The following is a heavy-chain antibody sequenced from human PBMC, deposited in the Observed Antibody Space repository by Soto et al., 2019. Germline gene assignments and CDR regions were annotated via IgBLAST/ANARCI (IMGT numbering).Heavy chain of an antibody. CDR3: AREAGFWSGYYLWFDP. CDR1: GDSVSSNSAA. CDR2: TYYRSKWYN. J-gene: IGHJ5*02. D-gene: IGHD3-3*01. Sequence: SQTLSLTCVISGDSVSSNSAAWNWIRQSPSRGLEWLGRTYYRSKWYNDYAVSVKSRITINPDTSKNQFSLQLNSVTPEDTAVYYCAREAGFWSGYYLWFDPWGQGTLVTVSS. V-gene: IGHV6-1*01.